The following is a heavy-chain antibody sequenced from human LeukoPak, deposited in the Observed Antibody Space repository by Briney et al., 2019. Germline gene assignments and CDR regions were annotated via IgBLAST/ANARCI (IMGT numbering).Heavy chain of an antibody. CDR3: VRAIAAAASY. D-gene: IGHD6-13*01. V-gene: IGHV3-7*01. Sequence: PGGSLRLSCATSGFTFSDYWMHWVRQAPGRGLEWVANIKQDGSEIYYVDSVKGWFTITRDNAKNSLSLQMNSLRAEDTAVYYCVRAIAAAASYWGQGTLVTVSS. J-gene: IGHJ4*02. CDR1: GFTFSDYW. CDR2: IKQDGSEI.